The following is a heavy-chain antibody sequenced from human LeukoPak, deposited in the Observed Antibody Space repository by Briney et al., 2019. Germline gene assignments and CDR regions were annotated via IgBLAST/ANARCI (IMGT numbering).Heavy chain of an antibody. CDR2: FRESGGAT. CDR1: GFTFSNYA. J-gene: IGHJ4*02. Sequence: GGSLRLSCAASGFTFSNYAMNWVRQAPGKGLEWVSSFRESGGATYYADSVQGRFTISRDDSKNTLYLQMDSLRAEDTAVYYCARDLGIAARPVFDQWGQGTLVTVSS. CDR3: ARDLGIAARPVFDQ. D-gene: IGHD6-6*01. V-gene: IGHV3-23*01.